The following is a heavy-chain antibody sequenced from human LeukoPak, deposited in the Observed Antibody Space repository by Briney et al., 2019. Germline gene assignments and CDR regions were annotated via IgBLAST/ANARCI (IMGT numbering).Heavy chain of an antibody. D-gene: IGHD5-18*01. J-gene: IGHJ4*02. CDR1: GFTFGSYA. Sequence: PGGSLRPSCAASGFTFGSYAMSWVRQAPGKGLEWVSDINGSGGSTYYTDSVKGRFTISRDNSRNTVYLQMNSLRVEDTAVYYCANDLGWIQLNLGRGQGTLVTVSS. V-gene: IGHV3-23*01. CDR3: ANDLGWIQLNLG. CDR2: INGSGGST.